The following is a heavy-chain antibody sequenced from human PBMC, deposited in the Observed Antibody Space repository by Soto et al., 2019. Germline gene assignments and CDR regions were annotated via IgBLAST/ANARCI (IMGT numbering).Heavy chain of an antibody. CDR3: ATMPTIYKGFDY. V-gene: IGHV4-59*11. CDR1: GGSISYHY. D-gene: IGHD3-9*01. Sequence: PSETLSLTCTVSGGSISYHYWTWIGQCPGKGLEWIGYVYYTGVTNYNPSLKSRVAISVDTSKNQFSLKLSSVTAADTAVYFCATMPTIYKGFDYWGQGTLVTVSS. CDR2: VYYTGVT. J-gene: IGHJ4*02.